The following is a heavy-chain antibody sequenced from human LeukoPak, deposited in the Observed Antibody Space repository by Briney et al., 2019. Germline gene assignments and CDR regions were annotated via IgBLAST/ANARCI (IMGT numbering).Heavy chain of an antibody. Sequence: PGGSLRLSCAASGFTFSSYEMKWVRQAPGRGLEWVSYISSSGSTTHYADSVKGRFTISRDNAKKSLYLQMNSLRPEDTAVYYCARDNYDSSGYYFDWRQGTLVTDSS. V-gene: IGHV3-48*03. CDR3: ARDNYDSSGYYFD. J-gene: IGHJ4*02. CDR2: ISSSGSTT. CDR1: GFTFSSYE. D-gene: IGHD3-22*01.